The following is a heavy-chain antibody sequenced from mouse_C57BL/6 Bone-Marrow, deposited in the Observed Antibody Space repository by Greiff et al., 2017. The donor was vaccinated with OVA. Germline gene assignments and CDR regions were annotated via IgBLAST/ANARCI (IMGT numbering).Heavy chain of an antibody. J-gene: IGHJ1*03. D-gene: IGHD1-1*01. Sequence: VQLKESGAELVRPGASVKLSCTASGFNIKDDYMHWVKQRPEQGLEWIGWIDPENGDTEYASKFQGKATITADTSSNTAYLQLSSLTSEDTAVYYCTSTVVYWYFDVWGTGTTVTVSS. V-gene: IGHV14-4*01. CDR1: GFNIKDDY. CDR3: TSTVVYWYFDV. CDR2: IDPENGDT.